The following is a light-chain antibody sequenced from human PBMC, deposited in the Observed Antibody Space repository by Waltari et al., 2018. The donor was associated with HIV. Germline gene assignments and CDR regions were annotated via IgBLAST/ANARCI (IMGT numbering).Light chain of an antibody. Sequence: EIVVTQSPATPAMSPGASVTLSCTASQNVITNLAWYQQKPGQAPRLLIYGASTRASGIPPRFSGGGSGTEFTLTIGSLQSEDFTFYYCQQYNKWPRTFGQGTKV. V-gene: IGKV3-15*01. CDR3: QQYNKWPRT. CDR2: GAS. CDR1: QNVITN. J-gene: IGKJ1*01.